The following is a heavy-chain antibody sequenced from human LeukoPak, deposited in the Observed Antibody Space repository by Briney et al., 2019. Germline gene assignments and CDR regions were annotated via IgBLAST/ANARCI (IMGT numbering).Heavy chain of an antibody. V-gene: IGHV3-23*01. D-gene: IGHD1-26*01. CDR1: GGSISSSSYY. J-gene: IGHJ4*02. Sequence: ETLSLTCTVSGGSISSSSYYWGWIRRPPGKGLEWVSVISISGGSTYYADSVKGRFTISRDNSKSTLSLQMNSLRAGDTAVYFCAKVRYSGSYYGYFEYWGQGTLVTVSS. CDR2: ISISGGST. CDR3: AKVRYSGSYYGYFEY.